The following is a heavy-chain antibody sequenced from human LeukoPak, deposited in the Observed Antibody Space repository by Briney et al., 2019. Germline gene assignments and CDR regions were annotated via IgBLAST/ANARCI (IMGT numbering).Heavy chain of an antibody. J-gene: IGHJ4*02. CDR3: ASSTYYYDSSGSIDY. CDR2: INHSGST. V-gene: IGHV4-34*01. Sequence: PSETLSLTCAVYGGSFSGYYWSWIRQPPGKGLEWIGEINHSGSTNYNPSLKSRVTISVDTSKNQFSLKLSSVTAADTAVYYCASSTYYYDSSGSIDYWGQGTLVTVSS. D-gene: IGHD3-22*01. CDR1: GGSFSGYY.